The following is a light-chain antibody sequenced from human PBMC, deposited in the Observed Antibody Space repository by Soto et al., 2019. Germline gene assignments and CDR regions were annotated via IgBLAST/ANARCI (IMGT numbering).Light chain of an antibody. J-gene: IGKJ1*01. CDR1: QRVSSGY. CDR2: GAS. V-gene: IGKV3-20*01. Sequence: EIVLTQSPGTLSLSPGERATLSCRASQRVSSGYLGWYQQRPGQAPRLLLYGASNRAAGIRDRFSGRGSETDFTLTISRLEPEDFAVYYCQQYASSPPWTLGQGTKVEIK. CDR3: QQYASSPPWT.